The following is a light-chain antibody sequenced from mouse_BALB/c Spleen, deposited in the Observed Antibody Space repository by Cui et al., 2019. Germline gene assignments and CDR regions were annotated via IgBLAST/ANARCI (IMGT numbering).Light chain of an antibody. V-gene: IGKV4-57*01. CDR2: STS. Sequence: QIILTPFSAIMSASPGEKVTITCSASSSVTYMHWFQQKPGTSPKLWIYSTSNLASGVPARFSGSGSGTSYSLTISRMEAEDAATYYCQHRSSSTVGAGTKLDLK. J-gene: IGKJ5*01. CDR1: SSVTY. CDR3: QHRSSST.